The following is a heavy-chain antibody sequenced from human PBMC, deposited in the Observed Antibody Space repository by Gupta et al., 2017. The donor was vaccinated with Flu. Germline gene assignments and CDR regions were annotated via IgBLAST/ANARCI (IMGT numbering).Heavy chain of an antibody. J-gene: IGHJ3*01. V-gene: IGHV4-34*01. Sequence: IRQPPGRGLEWIGEIYHSGSFSGSTTYNPSLETRVTISIDTSKNQFSLKVSSVTAADTAVYYCARGRSTFGYGGWSLAFDVWGQGTMVTVSS. CDR2: IYHSGSFSGST. CDR3: ARGRSTFGYGGWSLAFDV. D-gene: IGHD5-18*01.